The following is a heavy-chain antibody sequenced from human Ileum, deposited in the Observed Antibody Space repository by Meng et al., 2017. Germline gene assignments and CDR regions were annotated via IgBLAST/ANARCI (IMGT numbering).Heavy chain of an antibody. V-gene: IGHV4-61*01. CDR2: FHHSGSA. J-gene: IGHJ4*02. CDR3: TGGPDSAKSGY. D-gene: IGHD1-14*01. Sequence: QLQQSGPGLGRPSGTLSLTCTVSGVSVNSGFYYWNWVRQPPGKGLEFIGSFHHSGSAHYNASLEGRVTMSLDTSKNQFSLRLASVTAADSALYYCTGGPDSAKSGYWGQGTLVTVSS. CDR1: GVSVNSGFYY.